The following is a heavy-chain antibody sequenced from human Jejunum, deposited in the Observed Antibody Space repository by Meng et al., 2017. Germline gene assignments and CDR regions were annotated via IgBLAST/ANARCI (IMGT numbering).Heavy chain of an antibody. CDR1: GGSIGSFY. Sequence: GSLRLSCAVSGGSIGSFYWSWIRQPPGKGLEWIGYVHYSGDTNYNPSLKSRVTISLDTSKNQFSLKLSSVTAADTAVYFCAREARYSVTYGGDYWGQGTLVTVSS. J-gene: IGHJ4*02. V-gene: IGHV4-59*12. CDR3: AREARYSVTYGGDY. CDR2: VHYSGDT. D-gene: IGHD5/OR15-5a*01.